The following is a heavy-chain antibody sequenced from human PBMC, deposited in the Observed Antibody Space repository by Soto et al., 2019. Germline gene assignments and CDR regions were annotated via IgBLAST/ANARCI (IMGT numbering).Heavy chain of an antibody. J-gene: IGHJ4*02. V-gene: IGHV3-30*18. CDR2: ISYDGSNE. Sequence: QVQLVESGGGVVQPGRSLRLSCAASGFTFSSYGMHWVRQAPGKGLEWVAVISYDGSNEYYADSVKGRFTISRDNSKNTLYLQMNSLRAEDTAVYYCAKAAGGSSSFDYWGQGTLVTVSS. D-gene: IGHD1-26*01. CDR1: GFTFSSYG. CDR3: AKAAGGSSSFDY.